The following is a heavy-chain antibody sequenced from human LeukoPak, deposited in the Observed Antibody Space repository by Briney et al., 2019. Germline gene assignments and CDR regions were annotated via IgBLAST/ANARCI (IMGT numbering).Heavy chain of an antibody. J-gene: IGHJ4*02. D-gene: IGHD3-22*01. CDR3: AKDRDDSSGYFFDY. CDR2: ISSNGGST. CDR1: GFTFSRYA. V-gene: IGHV3-64*01. Sequence: PGGSLRLSCAASGFTFSRYAMHGVRQAPGKGLEYVSVISSNGGSTYYAKSVKDRFTISRDNSKNTLYLQMNSLRAEDTAAYYCAKDRDDSSGYFFDYWGQGTLVTVSS.